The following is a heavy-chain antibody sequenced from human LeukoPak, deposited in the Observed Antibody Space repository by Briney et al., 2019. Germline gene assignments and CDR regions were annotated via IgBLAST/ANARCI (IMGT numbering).Heavy chain of an antibody. CDR2: IYPGDSDT. CDR3: ARLNYYDSSGFDAFDI. J-gene: IGHJ3*02. CDR1: GYRFTTYW. D-gene: IGHD3-22*01. Sequence: GESLKISFQRSGYRFTTYWIGWVRQMPGKGLEWMRIIYPGDSDTRYSPSFQGQVTISADKSISTAYLQWSSLKASDTAMYYCARLNYYDSSGFDAFDIWGQGTMVTVSS. V-gene: IGHV5-51*01.